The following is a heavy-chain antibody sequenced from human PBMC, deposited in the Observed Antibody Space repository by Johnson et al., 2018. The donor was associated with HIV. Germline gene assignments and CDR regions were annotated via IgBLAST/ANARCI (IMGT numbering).Heavy chain of an antibody. CDR1: GFTFSSYG. Sequence: QVHLVESGGGVVQPGRSLRLSCAASGFTFSSYGMHWVRQAPGKGLEWVSIIYSGGSTKHADSVKGRFTISRDNSKNTLYLQMNSLRAEDTAVYYCARDKWELLGAFDLCGQGTMVTVSS. CDR2: IYSGGST. CDR3: ARDKWELLGAFDL. J-gene: IGHJ3*01. V-gene: IGHV3-NL1*01. D-gene: IGHD1-26*01.